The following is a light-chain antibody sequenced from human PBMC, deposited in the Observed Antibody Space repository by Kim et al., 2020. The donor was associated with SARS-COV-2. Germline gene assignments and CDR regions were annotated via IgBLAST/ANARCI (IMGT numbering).Light chain of an antibody. CDR3: QVWESSSDHPGV. V-gene: IGLV3-21*01. Sequence: SYELTQPPSVSVAPGKTARITCGGNNIGSKSVHWYQQKPGQAPVLVIYYDSDRPSGIPERFSGSNSGNTATLTISRVEAGDEADYYCQVWESSSDHPGVFGGGKQLTVL. J-gene: IGLJ2*01. CDR1: NIGSKS. CDR2: YDS.